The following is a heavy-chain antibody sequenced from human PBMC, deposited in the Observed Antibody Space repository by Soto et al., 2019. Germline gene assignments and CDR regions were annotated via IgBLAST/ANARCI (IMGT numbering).Heavy chain of an antibody. CDR3: ARDAPVLFGGVIGEVGYYGMDV. V-gene: IGHV1-69*01. D-gene: IGHD3-16*01. J-gene: IGHJ6*02. Sequence: QVQLVQSGAEVKKPGSSVKVSCKASGGTFSSYAISWVRQAPGQGLEWMGGIIPIFGTANYAQKFQGRVTITADESTSTAYMELSSLRSEDTAVYYCARDAPVLFGGVIGEVGYYGMDVWGQGTTVTVSS. CDR2: IIPIFGTA. CDR1: GGTFSSYA.